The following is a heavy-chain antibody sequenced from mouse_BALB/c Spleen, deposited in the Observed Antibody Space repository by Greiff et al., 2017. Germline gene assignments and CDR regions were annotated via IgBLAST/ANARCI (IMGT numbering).Heavy chain of an antibody. CDR3: ARTRTYYFNY. CDR1: GFTFSSFG. Sequence: EVQRVESGGGLVQPGGSRKLSCAASGFTFSSFGMHWVRQASEKGLEWVAYISSGSSTIYYTDTVKGTFTISRDNPKNTLFLQMTSLRSEDTSMYYYARTRTYYFNYWGQGTTLTVSS. V-gene: IGHV5-17*02. J-gene: IGHJ2*01. CDR2: ISSGSSTI. D-gene: IGHD3-3*01.